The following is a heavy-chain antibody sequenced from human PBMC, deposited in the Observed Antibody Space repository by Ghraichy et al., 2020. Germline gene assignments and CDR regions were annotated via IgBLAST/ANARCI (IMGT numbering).Heavy chain of an antibody. Sequence: ASVKVSCKASGYTFTSYGISWVRQAPGQGLEWMGWISAYNGNTNYAQKLQGRVTMTTDTSTSTAYMELRSLRSDDTAVYYCARTHRAVADSGMDVWGQGTTVTVSS. CDR1: GYTFTSYG. D-gene: IGHD6-19*01. V-gene: IGHV1-18*04. CDR2: ISAYNGNT. J-gene: IGHJ6*02. CDR3: ARTHRAVADSGMDV.